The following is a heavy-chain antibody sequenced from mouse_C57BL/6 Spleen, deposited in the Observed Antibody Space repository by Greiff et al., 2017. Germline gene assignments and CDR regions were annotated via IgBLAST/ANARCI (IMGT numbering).Heavy chain of an antibody. V-gene: IGHV5-4*01. CDR3: AREGELGRGYFDY. D-gene: IGHD4-1*01. CDR1: GFTFSSYA. Sequence: EVQLVESGGGLVKPGGSLKLSCAASGFTFSSYAMSWVRQTPEKRLEWVATISDGGSYTYYPDNVKGRFTISRDNAKNNLYLQMSHLKSEDTAMYYCAREGELGRGYFDYWGQGTTLTVSS. CDR2: ISDGGSYT. J-gene: IGHJ2*01.